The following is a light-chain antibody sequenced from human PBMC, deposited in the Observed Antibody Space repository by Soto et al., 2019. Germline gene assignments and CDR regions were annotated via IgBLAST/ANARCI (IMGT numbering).Light chain of an antibody. Sequence: EIVLTQSPGTLSLSPGERATLSCRASQSVSSSYLAWYQQKPGQAPRLLIYGASIRATGIPDRFSGSGSGTDFTLTISRLEPEDFAVYYCQQYGSSLFTFGPGNKVDIK. CDR3: QQYGSSLFT. V-gene: IGKV3-20*01. CDR2: GAS. J-gene: IGKJ3*01. CDR1: QSVSSSY.